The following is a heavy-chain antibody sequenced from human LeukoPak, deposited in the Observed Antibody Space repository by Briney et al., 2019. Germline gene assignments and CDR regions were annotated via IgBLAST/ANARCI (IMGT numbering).Heavy chain of an antibody. CDR2: IRYDGSNK. D-gene: IGHD1-1*01. V-gene: IGHV3-30*02. CDR1: GFTFSSYG. J-gene: IGHJ6*02. CDR3: ARRRGGNYYYYYGMDV. Sequence: GGSLRLSCAASGFTFSSYGMHWVRQAPGKGLEWVAFIRYDGSNKYYADSVKGRFTISRDNSKNTLYLQMNSLRAEDTAVYYCARRRGGNYYYYYGMDVWGQGTTVTVSS.